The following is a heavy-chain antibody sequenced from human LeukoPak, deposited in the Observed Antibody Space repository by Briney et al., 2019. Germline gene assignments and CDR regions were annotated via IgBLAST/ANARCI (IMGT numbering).Heavy chain of an antibody. V-gene: IGHV3-15*01. CDR1: GFTFNNAW. Sequence: GGSLRLSCAASGFTFNNAWMSWVRQAPGKGLEWVGRIKSRTDGGTADYGAPVKGRFTISRDDSENTLYLQMNTLRAEDTAVYYCARSDWASWYFDLWGRGTLVTVSS. D-gene: IGHD3-9*01. CDR2: IKSRTDGGTA. CDR3: ARSDWASWYFDL. J-gene: IGHJ2*01.